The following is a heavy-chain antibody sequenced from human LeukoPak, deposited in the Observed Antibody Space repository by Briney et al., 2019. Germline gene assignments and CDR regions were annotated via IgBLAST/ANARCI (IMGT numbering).Heavy chain of an antibody. J-gene: IGHJ3*02. CDR3: ANDKGGYYAWAIDI. CDR1: GFTFSSYW. Sequence: PGGSLRLSCAASGFTFSSYWMNWVRQAPGKGLEWVSAISGSGGSTYYADSVKGRFTISRDNSKNTLYLQMNSLRAEDTAVYYCANDKGGYYAWAIDIWGQGTMVTVSS. V-gene: IGHV3-23*01. CDR2: ISGSGGST. D-gene: IGHD2/OR15-2a*01.